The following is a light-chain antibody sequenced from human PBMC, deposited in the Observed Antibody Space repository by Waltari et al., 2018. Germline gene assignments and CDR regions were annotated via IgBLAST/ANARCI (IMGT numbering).Light chain of an antibody. CDR1: KLGEKY. CDR2: DDS. CDR3: QVYKRGGDHDYV. V-gene: IGLV3-1*01. Sequence: SYELTQPPSVSVSPGQTASITCSGDKLGEKYACRYQRKAGQAPVLVVYDDSDRPSGIPGRFSGSTSGSMATLTISGVEAGDEADYFCQVYKRGGDHDYVFGTGTKVTVL. J-gene: IGLJ1*01.